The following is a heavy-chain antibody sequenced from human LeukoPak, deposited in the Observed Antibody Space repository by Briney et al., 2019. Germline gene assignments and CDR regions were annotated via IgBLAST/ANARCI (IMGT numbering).Heavy chain of an antibody. V-gene: IGHV1-2*06. J-gene: IGHJ4*02. D-gene: IGHD2-8*01. CDR1: GYTFTGYY. Sequence: ASVKVSCKASGYTFTGYYINWVRQAPGQGLEWMGRINPNSGGTSYAQKFQGRVTMTRDTSISTAYMELSRLTSDDAAVYYCQLISPGDYWGQGTLVTVSS. CDR2: INPNSGGT. CDR3: QLISPGDY.